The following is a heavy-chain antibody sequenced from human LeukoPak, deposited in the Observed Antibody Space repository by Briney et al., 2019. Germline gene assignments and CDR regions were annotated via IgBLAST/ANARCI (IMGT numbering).Heavy chain of an antibody. CDR1: GYSFTRYW. J-gene: IGHJ4*02. D-gene: IGHD3-22*01. CDR3: ARGYYYDSSGYFFDY. Sequence: GESLKISCKGSGYSFTRYWIGWVRQMPGKGLEWMGIIYPGDSDTRYSPSFQGQVTISADKSISTAYLQWSSLKDSDTAMYYCARGYYYDSSGYFFDYWGQGTLVTVSS. V-gene: IGHV5-51*01. CDR2: IYPGDSDT.